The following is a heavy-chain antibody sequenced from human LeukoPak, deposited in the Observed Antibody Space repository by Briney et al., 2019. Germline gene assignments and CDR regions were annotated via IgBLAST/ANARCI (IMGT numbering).Heavy chain of an antibody. CDR3: ASFPHYYDSSGYYHTNVDY. CDR1: GGSISSYY. J-gene: IGHJ4*02. V-gene: IGHV4-59*01. D-gene: IGHD3-22*01. CDR2: IYYSGST. Sequence: SETLSLTCTVSGGSISSYYWSWLRQPPGKGLEWIRYIYYSGSTNYNPSLKSRVTISVDTSKNQFSLKLSSVTAADTAVYYCASFPHYYDSSGYYHTNVDYWGQGTLVTVSS.